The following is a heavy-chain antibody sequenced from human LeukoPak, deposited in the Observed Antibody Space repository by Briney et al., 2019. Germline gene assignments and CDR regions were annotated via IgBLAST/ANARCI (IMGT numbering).Heavy chain of an antibody. D-gene: IGHD3-22*01. CDR3: ARDLGQYYDTSDNWFDP. J-gene: IGHJ5*02. CDR2: ISTSSSYI. CDR1: GSTFSSYS. Sequence: PGESLRLSCAASGSTFSSYSMNWVRQAPGKGLEWVSFISTSSSYIHYADSVKGRFTISRDNAKNSLYLQMNSLRAEDTAVYYCARDLGQYYDTSDNWFDPWGQGTLVTVSS. V-gene: IGHV3-21*01.